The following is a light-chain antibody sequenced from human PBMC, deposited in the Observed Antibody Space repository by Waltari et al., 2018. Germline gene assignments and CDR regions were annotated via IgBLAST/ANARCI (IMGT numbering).Light chain of an antibody. CDR2: DDN. CDR3: CSYAGSYTWV. CDR1: SSDVGNYNL. Sequence: QSALTQPASVSGSPGQSITISCTGTSSDVGNYNLVSWYQQYPGKAPKVRIYDDNRRPSGVSDRFSGSKSGNTASLTISGVHAEDEADYYCCSYAGSYTWVFGGGTKLTVL. V-gene: IGLV2-23*01. J-gene: IGLJ3*02.